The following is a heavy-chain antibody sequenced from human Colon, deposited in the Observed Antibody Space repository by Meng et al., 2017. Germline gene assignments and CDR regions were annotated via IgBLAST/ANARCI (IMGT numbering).Heavy chain of an antibody. D-gene: IGHD3-22*01. J-gene: IGHJ4*02. CDR1: GGPISVTNW. Sequence: QLQLEDSGPGLLKPSGTLSLTCADSGGPISVTNWCSWVRQPPGKGMEWIGETYHSGTIHYNPSLKSRVTISVDKSKNQFSLKLSSVTAADTAVYYCARHYYDSSGSFGAFDYWGQGTLVTVSS. CDR2: TYHSGTI. CDR3: ARHYYDSSGSFGAFDY. V-gene: IGHV4-4*02.